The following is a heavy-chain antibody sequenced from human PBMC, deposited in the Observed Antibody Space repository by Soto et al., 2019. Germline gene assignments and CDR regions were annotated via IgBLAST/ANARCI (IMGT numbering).Heavy chain of an antibody. V-gene: IGHV3-74*01. Sequence: PGGSLRLSCAASGFIFKMYWMHWVRQSPGKGLVWISRIYNDGTYSDYADSVRGRLTISRDNVNDTLYLQMNNLRAEDSGLYYCTRGPRPISTGTGAYWGQGTQVTVS. CDR2: IYNDGTYS. J-gene: IGHJ4*02. CDR3: TRGPRPISTGTGAY. CDR1: GFIFKMYW. D-gene: IGHD3-10*01.